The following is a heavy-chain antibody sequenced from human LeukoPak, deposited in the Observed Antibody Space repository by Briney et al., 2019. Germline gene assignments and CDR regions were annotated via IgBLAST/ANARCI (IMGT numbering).Heavy chain of an antibody. D-gene: IGHD3-22*01. Sequence: ASVKVSCKASGGTFSSYAISWVRQAPGQGLEWMGWISAYNGNTNYAQKLQGRVAMTTDTSTSTAYMELRSLRSDDTAVYYCARGSPPRRNYDSRGYYSYYFDYWGQGTLVTVSS. CDR3: ARGSPPRRNYDSRGYYSYYFDY. V-gene: IGHV1-18*01. CDR2: ISAYNGNT. CDR1: GGTFSSYA. J-gene: IGHJ4*02.